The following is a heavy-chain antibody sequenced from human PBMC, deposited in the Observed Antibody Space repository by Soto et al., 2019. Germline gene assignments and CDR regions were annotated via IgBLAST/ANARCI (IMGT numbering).Heavy chain of an antibody. CDR3: ARGMVAAAPNDYYYYYGMDV. CDR2: INHSGST. V-gene: IGHV4-34*01. J-gene: IGHJ6*02. CDR1: GGSFSGYY. Sequence: ASETLSLTCAVYGGSFSGYYWSWIRQPPGKGLEWIGEINHSGSTNYNPSLKSRVTISVDTSKNQFSLKLSSVTAADTAVYYCARGMVAAAPNDYYYYYGMDVWGQGTTVTVSS. D-gene: IGHD6-13*01.